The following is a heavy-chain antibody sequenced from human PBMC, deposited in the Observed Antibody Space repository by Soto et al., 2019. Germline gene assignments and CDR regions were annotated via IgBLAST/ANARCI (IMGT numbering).Heavy chain of an antibody. Sequence: FSSYDMSWVRQAPGKGLEYVSSISVTGSGTYYADSVKGRFTISRDNSKNTLYLQMNSLRVEDTAVYYCARTTTTKSRDYWGQGTLVTVSS. J-gene: IGHJ4*02. CDR3: ARTTTTKSRDY. V-gene: IGHV3-23*01. D-gene: IGHD4-17*01. CDR2: ISVTGSGT. CDR1: FSSYD.